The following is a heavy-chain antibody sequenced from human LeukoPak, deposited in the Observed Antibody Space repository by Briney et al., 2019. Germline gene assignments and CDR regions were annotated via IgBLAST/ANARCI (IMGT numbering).Heavy chain of an antibody. CDR1: GGSFSGYY. D-gene: IGHD2-15*01. V-gene: IGHV4-4*07. J-gene: IGHJ6*02. Sequence: SETLSLTCAVYGGSFSGYYWSWIRQPPGKGLEWIGRIYTSGSTNYNPSLKSRVTMSVDTSKNQFSLKLSSVTAADTAVYYCAREATLYSLDVWGQGTTVTVSS. CDR3: AREATLYSLDV. CDR2: IYTSGST.